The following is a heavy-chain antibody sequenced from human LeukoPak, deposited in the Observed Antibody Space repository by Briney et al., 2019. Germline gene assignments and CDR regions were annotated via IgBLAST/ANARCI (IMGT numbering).Heavy chain of an antibody. V-gene: IGHV3-7*01. D-gene: IGHD3-22*01. CDR1: GFTFSSYW. CDR3: ANPNYYDRSGFLFDD. J-gene: IGHJ4*02. Sequence: PGGSLRLSCAASGFTFSSYWMNWVRQAPGKGLEWVANIKQDGSEKYYVDSVKGRFTISRDNAKNSLYLQMNSLRAEDTAVYYCANPNYYDRSGFLFDDWGQGTLVTVSS. CDR2: IKQDGSEK.